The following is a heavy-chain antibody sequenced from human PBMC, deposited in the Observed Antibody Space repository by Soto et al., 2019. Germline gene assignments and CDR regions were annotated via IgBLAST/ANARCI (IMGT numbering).Heavy chain of an antibody. V-gene: IGHV3-30-3*01. CDR3: AADAVAGSEGYYFDY. J-gene: IGHJ4*02. D-gene: IGHD6-19*01. Sequence: GGSLRLSCAASGFTFSSYAMHWVRQAPGKGLEWVAVISYDGSNKYYADSVKGRFTISRDNSKNTLYLQMNSLRAEDTAVYYCAADAVAGSEGYYFDYWGQGTLVTVSS. CDR1: GFTFSSYA. CDR2: ISYDGSNK.